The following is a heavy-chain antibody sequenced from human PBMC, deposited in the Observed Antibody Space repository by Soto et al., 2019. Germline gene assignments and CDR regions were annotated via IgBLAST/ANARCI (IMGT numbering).Heavy chain of an antibody. V-gene: IGHV4-39*01. D-gene: IGHD3-10*01. Sequence: PSETLSLTCPVSGGSVSSGNYYWGFIRQPPGKGLEWIGSIFQTGSTYYKQSLKSRVTISVDNSKDQYYMKLNYVTAADTAVYYCARHLGDYYGSGSYSFWFDPWGPGTLVTVSS. CDR1: GGSVSSGNYY. J-gene: IGHJ5*02. CDR3: ARHLGDYYGSGSYSFWFDP. CDR2: IFQTGST.